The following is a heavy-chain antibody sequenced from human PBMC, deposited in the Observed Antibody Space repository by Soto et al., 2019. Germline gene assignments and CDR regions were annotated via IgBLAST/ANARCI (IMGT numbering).Heavy chain of an antibody. V-gene: IGHV1-69*08. CDR2: IIPILGIA. CDR1: GGTFSSYT. Sequence: QVQLVQSGAEVKKPGSSVKVSCKASGGTFSSYTISWVRQAPGQGLEWMGRIIPILGIANYAQKLQGRVTITADKSTRTASMGRSSLRGDDKAVYDRAREAFGVLLPPWCCNGMDVWGQGTTVTVSS. D-gene: IGHD3-10*01. J-gene: IGHJ6*02. CDR3: AREAFGVLLPPWCCNGMDV.